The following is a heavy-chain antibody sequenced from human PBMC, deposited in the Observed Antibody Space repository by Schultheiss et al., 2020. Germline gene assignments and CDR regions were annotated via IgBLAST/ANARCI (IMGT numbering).Heavy chain of an antibody. CDR2: IYTSGST. CDR1: GGSISSGGYS. V-gene: IGHV4-30-2*03. CDR3: ARGSWYDGDY. D-gene: IGHD6-13*01. Sequence: SQTLSLTCAVSGGSISSGGYSWSWIRQPPGKGLEWIGRIYTSGSTNYNPSLKSRVTISVDTSKNQFSLKLSSVTAADTAVYYCARGSWYDGDYWGQGTLVTVSS. J-gene: IGHJ4*02.